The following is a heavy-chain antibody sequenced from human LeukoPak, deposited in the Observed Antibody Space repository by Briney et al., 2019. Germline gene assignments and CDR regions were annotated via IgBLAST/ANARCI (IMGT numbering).Heavy chain of an antibody. J-gene: IGHJ4*02. CDR1: GFTFSSYW. CDR2: IHTDGSIT. V-gene: IGHV3-74*01. CDR3: AQVPYRYYGSGSYQFDY. D-gene: IGHD3-10*01. Sequence: GGSLRLSCAASGFTFSSYWMHWVRQAPGKGLVWVSRIHTDGSITNYADSVKGRFTISRDNAKNTLYLQMNSLRAEDTAVYYCAQVPYRYYGSGSYQFDYWGQGTLVTVSS.